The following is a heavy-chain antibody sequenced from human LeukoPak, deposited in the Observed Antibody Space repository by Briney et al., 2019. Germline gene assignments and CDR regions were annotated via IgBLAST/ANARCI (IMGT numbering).Heavy chain of an antibody. V-gene: IGHV3-48*04. CDR1: GFTFSSYS. D-gene: IGHD1-14*01. Sequence: PGGSLRLSCAASGFTFSSYSMNWVRQAPGKGLEWVSYISSSSSTIYYADSVKGRFTISRDNAKNSLYLQMNSLRAEDTAVYYCARVLGYDLGDAFDIWGQGTMVTVSS. CDR2: ISSSSSTI. J-gene: IGHJ3*02. CDR3: ARVLGYDLGDAFDI.